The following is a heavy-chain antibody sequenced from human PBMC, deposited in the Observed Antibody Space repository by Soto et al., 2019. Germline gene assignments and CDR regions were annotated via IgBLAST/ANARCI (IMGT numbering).Heavy chain of an antibody. CDR3: VRGNNYFDY. V-gene: IGHV6-1*01. CDR1: GESVSSTGAA. J-gene: IGHJ4*02. CDR2: TYYRSKWYY. Sequence: SQTLSLTCAISGESVSSTGAAWYWIRQSPSRGLEWLGRTYYRSKWYYDYAGSLKSRIIISPDTSKNQFSLQLNSVTPEDTAMYYCVRGNNYFDYWDQGTLVTVSS.